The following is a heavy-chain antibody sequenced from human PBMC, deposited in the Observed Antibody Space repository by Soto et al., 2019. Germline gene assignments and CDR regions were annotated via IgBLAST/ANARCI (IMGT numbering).Heavy chain of an antibody. D-gene: IGHD3-10*01. V-gene: IGHV3-33*01. Sequence: QVQLVESGGGVVQPGRSLRLSCAASGFTFSSYGMHWVRQAPGKGLEWVAVIWYDGSNKYYADSVKGRFTISRDNSKNTLYLQMKRLRAEDTAVYYCARESATTSGVRGAIWSYLRTIGAFDIWGQGTMVTVSS. CDR3: ARESATTSGVRGAIWSYLRTIGAFDI. CDR1: GFTFSSYG. J-gene: IGHJ3*02. CDR2: IWYDGSNK.